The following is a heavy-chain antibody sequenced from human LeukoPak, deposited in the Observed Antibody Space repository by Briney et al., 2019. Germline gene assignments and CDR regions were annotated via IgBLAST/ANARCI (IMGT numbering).Heavy chain of an antibody. Sequence: SETLSLTCTVSGGSISSGSYYWSWIRQPAGKGLEWIGRIYTSGSTNYNPSLKSRVTISVDTSKNQFSLKLSSVTAADTAVYYCARVYIFGVLPGWFDPWGQGTLVTVSS. V-gene: IGHV4-61*02. CDR2: IYTSGST. J-gene: IGHJ5*02. CDR3: ARVYIFGVLPGWFDP. D-gene: IGHD3-3*01. CDR1: GGSISSGSYY.